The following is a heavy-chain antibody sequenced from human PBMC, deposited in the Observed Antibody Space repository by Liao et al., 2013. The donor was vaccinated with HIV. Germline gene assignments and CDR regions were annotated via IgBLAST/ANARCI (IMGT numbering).Heavy chain of an antibody. CDR2: VSASGST. Sequence: QVQLQESGPGLVKPSETLSLTCTVSGTSISGYYWTWIRQPAGKGLEYIGRVSASGSTNYNPSLKSRVTMSVDTSKNQFSLKLTSVTAADTALYYCTRDQGNVPTRISILLYIWGQGTMVTVSS. CDR3: TRDQGNVPTRISILLYI. D-gene: IGHD3-9*01. CDR1: GTSISGYY. V-gene: IGHV4-4*07. J-gene: IGHJ3*02.